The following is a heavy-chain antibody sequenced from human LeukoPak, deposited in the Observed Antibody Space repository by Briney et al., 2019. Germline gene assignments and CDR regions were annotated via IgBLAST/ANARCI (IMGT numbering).Heavy chain of an antibody. D-gene: IGHD2-15*01. J-gene: IGHJ4*02. CDR2: ISAYNGNT. Sequence: ASVKVSCKASGYTSTSYGISWVRQAPGQGLEWMGWISAYNGNTNYAQKLQGRVTMTTDTSTSTAYMELRSLRSDDTAVYYCARLGYCSGGSCYSKDYWGQGTLVTVSS. CDR1: GYTSTSYG. V-gene: IGHV1-18*01. CDR3: ARLGYCSGGSCYSKDY.